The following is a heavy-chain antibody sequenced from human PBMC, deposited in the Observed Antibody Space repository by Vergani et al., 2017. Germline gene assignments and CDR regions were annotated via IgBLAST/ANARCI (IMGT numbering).Heavy chain of an antibody. Sequence: QVQLVESGGGVVQPGRSLRLSCAASVFTFISYALHWVRQPPGKGLEWVAVIPYDGSNKYYADSVKGRFTISRDNSKNTLYLQMNSLRAEDTAVYYCARAPASLLYRAGYFQHWGQGTLVTVSS. CDR3: ARAPASLLYRAGYFQH. CDR1: VFTFISYA. CDR2: IPYDGSNK. D-gene: IGHD2-2*02. V-gene: IGHV3-30-3*01. J-gene: IGHJ1*01.